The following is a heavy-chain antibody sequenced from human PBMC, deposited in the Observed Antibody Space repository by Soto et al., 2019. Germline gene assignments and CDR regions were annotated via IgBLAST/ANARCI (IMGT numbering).Heavy chain of an antibody. J-gene: IGHJ3*02. CDR1: GYSFTSYW. CDR3: SRRICSGGSCHSGVAFDI. CDR2: IYPGDSDT. D-gene: IGHD2-15*01. Sequence: PGETLNISCKGSGYSFTSYWIGWVRQMPGKGLEWMGIIYPGDSDTRYSPSFQGQVTLSADKSISTAFLQWSSLKASDTAMYYCSRRICSGGSCHSGVAFDIWGQGTMVTVSS. V-gene: IGHV5-51*01.